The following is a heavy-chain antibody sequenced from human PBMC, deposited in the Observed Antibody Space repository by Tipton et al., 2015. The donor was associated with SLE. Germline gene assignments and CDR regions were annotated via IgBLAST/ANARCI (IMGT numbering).Heavy chain of an antibody. CDR1: GFTFSSYW. D-gene: IGHD1-26*01. J-gene: IGHJ4*02. CDR3: AKETPWVGVFDY. CDR2: INSDGTST. V-gene: IGHV3-74*01. Sequence: SLRLSCAASGFTFSSYWMHWVRQAPGKGLVWVSRINSDGTSTNYADSVKGRFTISRDNAKNTLYLQMNSLRAEDTAVYYCAKETPWVGVFDYWGQGPLVTVSS.